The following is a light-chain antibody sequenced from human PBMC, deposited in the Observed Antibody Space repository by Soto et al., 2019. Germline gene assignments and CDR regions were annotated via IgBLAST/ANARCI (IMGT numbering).Light chain of an antibody. CDR3: QQGFNTPNT. CDR1: QSINNC. Sequence: DLQMTQSPSSLSASVGDRVTITCRASQSINNCLNWYQQKPGKAPKLLIYAASSLQSGVPSRFMGSGSGTHFTLTISSLQPEDFATYYCQQGFNTPNTFGPGTKVDIK. CDR2: AAS. V-gene: IGKV1-39*01. J-gene: IGKJ3*01.